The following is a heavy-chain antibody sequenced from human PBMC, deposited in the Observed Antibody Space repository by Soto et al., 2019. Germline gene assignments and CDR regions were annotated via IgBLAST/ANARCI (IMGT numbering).Heavy chain of an antibody. J-gene: IGHJ5*02. CDR1: GGTFSSYA. CDR2: IIPIFGTA. Sequence: SVKVSFKASGGTFSSYAISWVRQAPGQGLEWMGGIIPIFGTANYAQKFQGRVTITADESTSTAYMELSSLRSEDTAVYYCARGVYGDYDSGWFDPWGQGTLVTVSS. D-gene: IGHD4-17*01. V-gene: IGHV1-69*13. CDR3: ARGVYGDYDSGWFDP.